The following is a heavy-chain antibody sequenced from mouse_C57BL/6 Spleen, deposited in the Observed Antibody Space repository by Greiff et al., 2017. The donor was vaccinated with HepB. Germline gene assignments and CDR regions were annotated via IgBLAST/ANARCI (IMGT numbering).Heavy chain of an antibody. CDR1: GYTFTSYW. V-gene: IGHV1-64*01. CDR2: IHPNSGST. D-gene: IGHD1-1*01. CDR3: ASDYCVSSSYWYFDV. Sequence: QVQLKESGAELVKPGASVKLSCKASGYTFTSYWMHWVKQRPGQGLEWIGMIHPNSGSTNYNEKFKSKATLTVDKSSSTAYMQLSSLTSEDSAVYYCASDYCVSSSYWYFDVWGTGTTVTVSS. J-gene: IGHJ1*03.